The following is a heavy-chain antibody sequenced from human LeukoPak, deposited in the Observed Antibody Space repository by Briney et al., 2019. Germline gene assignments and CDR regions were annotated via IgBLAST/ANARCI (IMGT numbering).Heavy chain of an antibody. CDR1: GFTFSNYW. Sequence: GGSLRLSCAASGFTFSNYWMTWVRQAPGEGLEWVANIKEDGSEIYYVDSVNGRFTISRDNAKNSLHLQMNSLRAEDTAVYYCARDCYGAKDHWGQGTLVTVYS. J-gene: IGHJ4*02. V-gene: IGHV3-7*01. CDR3: ARDCYGAKDH. D-gene: IGHD4/OR15-4a*01. CDR2: IKEDGSEI.